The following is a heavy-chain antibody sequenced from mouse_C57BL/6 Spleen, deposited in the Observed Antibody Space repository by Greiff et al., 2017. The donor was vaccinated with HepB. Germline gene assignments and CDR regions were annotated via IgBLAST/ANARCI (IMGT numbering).Heavy chain of an antibody. V-gene: IGHV3-6*01. D-gene: IGHD2-4*01. Sequence: VQLQQSGPGLVKPSQSLSLTCSVTGYSITSGYYWNWIRQFPGNKLEWMGYISYDGSNNYNPSLKNRISITRDTSKNQFFLKLNSVTTEDTATYYCARDRDDYDYAMDYWGQGTSVTVSS. CDR2: ISYDGSN. J-gene: IGHJ4*01. CDR3: ARDRDDYDYAMDY. CDR1: GYSITSGYY.